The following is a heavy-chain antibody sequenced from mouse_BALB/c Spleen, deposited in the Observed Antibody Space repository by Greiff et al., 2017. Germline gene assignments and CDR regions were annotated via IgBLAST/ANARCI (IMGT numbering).Heavy chain of an antibody. J-gene: IGHJ3*01. CDR2: ISDGGSYT. D-gene: IGHD1-1*01. Sequence: EVQRVESGGGLVKPGGSLKLSCAASGFTFSDYYMYWVRQTPEKRLEWVATISDGGSYTYYPDSVKGRFTISRDNAKNNLYLQMSSLKSEDTAMYYCASSYYGSSLFAYWGQGTLVTVSA. CDR3: ASSYYGSSLFAY. V-gene: IGHV5-4*02. CDR1: GFTFSDYY.